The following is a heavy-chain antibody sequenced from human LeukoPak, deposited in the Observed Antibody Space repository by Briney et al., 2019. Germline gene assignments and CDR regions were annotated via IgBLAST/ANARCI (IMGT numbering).Heavy chain of an antibody. CDR3: ARVIAVAGFDY. V-gene: IGHV3-74*01. D-gene: IGHD6-19*01. Sequence: GGSLRLSCAASGFTFSSYWMHWVRQAPGKGLVWVSRINSDGSSTSYADSVKGRFTISRDNAKNTLYLQMNSLRAVDTAVYYCARVIAVAGFDYWGQGTLVTVSS. CDR2: INSDGSST. J-gene: IGHJ4*02. CDR1: GFTFSSYW.